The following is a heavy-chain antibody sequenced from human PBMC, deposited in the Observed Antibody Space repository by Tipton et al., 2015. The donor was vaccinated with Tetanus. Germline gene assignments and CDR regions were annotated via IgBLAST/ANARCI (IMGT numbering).Heavy chain of an antibody. Sequence: SLRLSCEVSGFSFSNYSLIWVRQAPGKGLEWVSSLGTTSGYIFYADSVKGRFTISRDDAKNSLFLQMNSLRAEDTAVYYCARGPRLLLYYFDSWGQGTLVTVSS. D-gene: IGHD5-12*01. CDR1: GFSFSNYS. CDR3: ARGPRLLLYYFDS. CDR2: LGTTSGYI. J-gene: IGHJ4*02. V-gene: IGHV3-21*01.